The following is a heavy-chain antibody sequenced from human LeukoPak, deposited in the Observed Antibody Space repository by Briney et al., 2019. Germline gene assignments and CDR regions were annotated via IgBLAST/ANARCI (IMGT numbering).Heavy chain of an antibody. J-gene: IGHJ4*02. V-gene: IGHV1-24*01. CDR2: FDHEDGET. CDR3: ATLGSGWYYFDY. CDR1: GYTLTELS. Sequence: GASVKVSCKVSGYTLTELSMHWVRQAPGKGLEWMGGFDHEDGETIYAQKFQGRVTMTEDTSTDTAYMELSSLRSEDTAVYYCATLGSGWYYFDYWGQGTLVTVSS. D-gene: IGHD6-19*01.